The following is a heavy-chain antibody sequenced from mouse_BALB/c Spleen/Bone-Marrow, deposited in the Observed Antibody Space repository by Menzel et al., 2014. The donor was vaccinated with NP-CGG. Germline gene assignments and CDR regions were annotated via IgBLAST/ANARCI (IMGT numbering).Heavy chain of an antibody. CDR2: INPNNGNT. CDR1: GYTFTDYY. Sequence: EVQLVEAGPDLVKPGASVKMSCEASGYTFTDYYMKWVKQSHGKRLEWIGDINPNNGNTFYNQKFKGKASLTVDKSSTTAYMQLNSLTSEDSAVYYCARSRAMDYRGQGPPVTASS. CDR3: ARSRAMDY. V-gene: IGHV1-26*01. J-gene: IGHJ4*01.